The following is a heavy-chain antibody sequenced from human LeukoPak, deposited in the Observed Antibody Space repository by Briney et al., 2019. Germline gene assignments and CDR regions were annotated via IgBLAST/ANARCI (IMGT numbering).Heavy chain of an antibody. D-gene: IGHD6-13*01. CDR3: ARSDSSWYFDY. CDR2: IYYSGST. Sequence: SETLSLTCTVSGDSISSYYCSWIRQPPGKGLEWIGYIYYSGSTSYNPSLKSRVTMSVDTSKNQFSLKLSSVTAADTAVYYCARSDSSWYFDYWGQGTLVTVSS. V-gene: IGHV4-59*12. J-gene: IGHJ4*02. CDR1: GDSISSYY.